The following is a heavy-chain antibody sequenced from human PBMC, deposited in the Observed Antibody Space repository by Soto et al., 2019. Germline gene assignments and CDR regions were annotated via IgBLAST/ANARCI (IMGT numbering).Heavy chain of an antibody. D-gene: IGHD6-19*01. V-gene: IGHV5-51*01. J-gene: IGHJ4*01. CDR3: ARLGSASDY. CDR2: IFPADSDT. CDR1: GYSFTNYW. Sequence: GESLKISCKGSGYSFTNYWIAWVRQMPGKGLEWMGIIFPADSDTRYSPSFQGQVTISADKSVTTAYLQWSSLKASDTAMYYCARLGSASDYWGHGTLVPVSS.